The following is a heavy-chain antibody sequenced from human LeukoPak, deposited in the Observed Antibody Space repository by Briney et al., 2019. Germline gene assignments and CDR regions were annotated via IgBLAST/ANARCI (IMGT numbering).Heavy chain of an antibody. CDR3: ARGGYCSGGSCLSDYYGLDV. CDR2: SGNEPNGYTT. J-gene: IGHJ6*02. D-gene: IGHD2-15*01. Sequence: GGSLRLSCAASGFTLSDHCMDWVRQAPGKGLEWVGRSGNEPNGYTTEYAASVKGRFTISRDDSKNSLSLQMNSLKTEDTAVYYCARGGYCSGGSCLSDYYGLDVWGQGTTVTVSS. V-gene: IGHV3-72*01. CDR1: GFTLSDHC.